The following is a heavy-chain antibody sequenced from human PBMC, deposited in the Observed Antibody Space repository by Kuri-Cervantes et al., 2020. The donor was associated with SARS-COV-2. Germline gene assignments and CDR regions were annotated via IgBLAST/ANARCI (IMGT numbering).Heavy chain of an antibody. CDR2: INSDGSST. CDR1: GFTFSSYW. D-gene: IGHD6-19*01. Sequence: GESLKISCAASGFTFSSYWMHWVRQAPGKGLVWVSRINSDGSSTSYADSVKGRFTISRDNAKNTLSLQMNSLRAEDTAVYYCASLAVAGKSNYWGQGTLVTVSS. V-gene: IGHV3-74*01. CDR3: ASLAVAGKSNY. J-gene: IGHJ4*02.